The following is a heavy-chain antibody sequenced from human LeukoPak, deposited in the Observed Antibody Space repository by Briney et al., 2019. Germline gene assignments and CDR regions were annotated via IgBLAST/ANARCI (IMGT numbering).Heavy chain of an antibody. CDR3: ARDHGSTSYYYYYGMDV. CDR2: ISSSGSTI. Sequence: PGGSLRLSCAASGFTFSSYGMHWVRQAPGKGLEWVSYISSSGSTIYYADSVKGRFTISRDNAKNSLYLQMNSLRAEDTAVYYCARDHGSTSYYYYYGMDVWGQGTTVTVSS. CDR1: GFTFSSYG. V-gene: IGHV3-48*04. D-gene: IGHD2-2*01. J-gene: IGHJ6*02.